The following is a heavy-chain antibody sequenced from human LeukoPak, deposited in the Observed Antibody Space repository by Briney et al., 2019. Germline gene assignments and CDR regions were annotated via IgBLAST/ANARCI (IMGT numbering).Heavy chain of an antibody. Sequence: PGRSLRLSCAASGFTFSSYAMHWVRQAPGKGLEWVAVISYDGSNKYYADSVKGRFTISRDNSKNTLYLQMNSLRAEDTAVYYCARDLITMVRGVIIYCGMDVWGKGTTVTVSS. V-gene: IGHV3-30*04. D-gene: IGHD3-10*01. CDR3: ARDLITMVRGVIIYCGMDV. J-gene: IGHJ6*04. CDR1: GFTFSSYA. CDR2: ISYDGSNK.